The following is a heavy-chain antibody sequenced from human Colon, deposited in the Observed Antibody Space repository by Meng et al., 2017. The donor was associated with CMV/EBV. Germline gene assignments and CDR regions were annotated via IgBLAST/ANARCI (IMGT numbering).Heavy chain of an antibody. V-gene: IGHV3-48*03. CDR3: ATVVRFPVGGHYYYHGMDV. CDR2: ISSSGSTI. J-gene: IGHJ6*02. Sequence: GESLKISCAASGFTFSSYEMNWVRQAPGKGLEWVSYISSSGSTIHYADSVKGRFTISRDNVKNSLYLHMNSLRAEDTAVYYCATVVRFPVGGHYYYHGMDVWGQGTTVTVSS. D-gene: IGHD2-21*01. CDR1: GFTFSSYE.